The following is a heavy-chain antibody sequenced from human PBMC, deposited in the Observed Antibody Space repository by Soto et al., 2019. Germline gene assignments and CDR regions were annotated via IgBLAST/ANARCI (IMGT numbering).Heavy chain of an antibody. CDR1: GYSFTSYW. D-gene: IGHD4-4*01. CDR2: IDPSDSYT. Sequence: ASLKISCKASGYSFTSYWLSWVRQMPGKGLEWMGRIDPSDSYTNYSPSFQGHVTISTDKSISTAYLQWSSLQASDTAMYYCARLGITTSYGMDVWGQGTTVTVSS. V-gene: IGHV5-10-1*01. J-gene: IGHJ6*02. CDR3: ARLGITTSYGMDV.